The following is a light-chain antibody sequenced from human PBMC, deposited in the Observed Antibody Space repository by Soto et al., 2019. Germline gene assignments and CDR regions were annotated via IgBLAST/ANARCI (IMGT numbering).Light chain of an antibody. CDR3: QQYNNWPQT. CDR1: QTINNN. CDR2: GAS. J-gene: IGKJ1*01. V-gene: IGKV3-15*01. Sequence: VMTLAPATLSVSPVDRATLSCRASQTINNNVAWYQLKDGQVPRLLIYGASTRATDVPARFSGSGSGTEFTLTIGSLQSEDSAEYHCQQYNNWPQTFGQGTKVDIK.